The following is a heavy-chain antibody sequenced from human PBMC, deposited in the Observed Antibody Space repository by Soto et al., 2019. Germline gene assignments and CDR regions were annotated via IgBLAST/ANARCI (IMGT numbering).Heavy chain of an antibody. Sequence: SQTLSLTCAISGDSVSGNSAAWNWIRQSPSRGLEWLGRTYYRSKWYNDYAVSVKSRITVTPDTSKNQFSLHLNSVTPEDTAVYYCARGLEAAGRRNWFDPWGQGTLVTVSS. CDR2: TYYRSKWYN. D-gene: IGHD6-13*01. CDR1: GDSVSGNSAA. J-gene: IGHJ5*02. V-gene: IGHV6-1*01. CDR3: ARGLEAAGRRNWFDP.